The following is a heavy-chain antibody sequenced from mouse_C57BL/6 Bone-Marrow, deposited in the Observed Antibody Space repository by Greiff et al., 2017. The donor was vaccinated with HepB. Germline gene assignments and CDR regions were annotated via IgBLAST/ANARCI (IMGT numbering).Heavy chain of an antibody. Sequence: EVKLVESEGGLVQPGSSMKLSCTASGFTFSDYYMAWVRQVPEKGLEWVANINYDGSSTYYLDSLKSRFIISRDNAKNILYLQMSSLKSEDTATYYCARAYYSNYGMYFDVWGTGTTVTVSS. CDR2: INYDGSST. J-gene: IGHJ1*03. CDR1: GFTFSDYY. D-gene: IGHD2-5*01. V-gene: IGHV5-16*01. CDR3: ARAYYSNYGMYFDV.